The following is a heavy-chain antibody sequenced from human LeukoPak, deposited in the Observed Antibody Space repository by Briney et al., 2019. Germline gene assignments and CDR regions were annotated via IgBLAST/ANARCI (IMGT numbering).Heavy chain of an antibody. CDR1: GFTFSSYS. CDR2: ISSSSSYI. CDR3: ARDPGAQWFGELSHTWFDP. V-gene: IGHV3-21*01. Sequence: GGSLRLTCAASGFTFSSYSMNWVRQAPGKGLEWVSSISSSSSYIYYADSVKGRFTISRDNAKNSLYLQMNSLRAEDTAVYYCARDPGAQWFGELSHTWFDPWGQGTLGTVSS. J-gene: IGHJ5*02. D-gene: IGHD3-10*01.